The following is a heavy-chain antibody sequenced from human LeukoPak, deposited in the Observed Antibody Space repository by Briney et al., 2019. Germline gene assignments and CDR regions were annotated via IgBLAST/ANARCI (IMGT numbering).Heavy chain of an antibody. CDR3: GRDIQLSY. J-gene: IGHJ4*02. CDR2: ISGSTNYA. CDR1: GFTFSSYA. V-gene: IGHV3-23*01. D-gene: IGHD1-1*01. Sequence: PGGSLRLSCAASGFTFSSYAMSWVRQAPGKGLEWVSSISGSTNYADYADSVKGRFTMSRDTSNNTLYLQMGSLRAGDTAVYFCGRDIQLSYLGQGTLVTVSS.